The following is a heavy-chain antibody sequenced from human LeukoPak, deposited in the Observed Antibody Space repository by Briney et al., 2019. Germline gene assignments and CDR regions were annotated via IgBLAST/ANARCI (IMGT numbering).Heavy chain of an antibody. CDR2: IWYDGSKK. J-gene: IGHJ4*02. V-gene: IGHV3-33*01. D-gene: IGHD3-22*01. CDR1: GFTFSSYG. CDR3: ARDTYDSSGYSYGIY. Sequence: GGSLRLSCAASGFTFSSYGMHWVRQAPGKGPEWVADIWYDGSKKYYADSVKGRFTISRDNSENTLYLQMNSLRAEDTAVYYCARDTYDSSGYSYGIYWGQGTLVTVSS.